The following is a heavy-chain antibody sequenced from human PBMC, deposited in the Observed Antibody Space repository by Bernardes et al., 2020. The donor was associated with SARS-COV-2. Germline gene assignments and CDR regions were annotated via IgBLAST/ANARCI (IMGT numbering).Heavy chain of an antibody. CDR3: ARDERMELDY. J-gene: IGHJ4*02. Sequence: ASVKVSCKASGYTFTGYYIHWVRQAPGQGLEWMGWINPDSGGTNYAQKFQGRVTMTSDTSISTAYMDLSRLRFDDTAVYYCARDERMELDYWGQGTLVTVSS. CDR2: INPDSGGT. CDR1: GYTFTGYY. D-gene: IGHD1-1*01. V-gene: IGHV1-2*02.